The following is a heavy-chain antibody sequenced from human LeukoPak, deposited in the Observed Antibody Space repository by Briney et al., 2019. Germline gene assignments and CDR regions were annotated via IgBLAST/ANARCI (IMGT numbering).Heavy chain of an antibody. CDR1: GYTFTGYY. V-gene: IGHV1-69*13. CDR2: IIPIFGTA. J-gene: IGHJ4*02. CDR3: ARDAGHGGYLYYFDY. Sequence: SVKVSCKASGYTFTGYYMQWVRQAPGQGLEWMGGIIPIFGTANYAQKFQGRVTITADESTSTAYMELSSLRSEDTAVYYCARDAGHGGYLYYFDYWGQGTLVTVSS. D-gene: IGHD5-12*01.